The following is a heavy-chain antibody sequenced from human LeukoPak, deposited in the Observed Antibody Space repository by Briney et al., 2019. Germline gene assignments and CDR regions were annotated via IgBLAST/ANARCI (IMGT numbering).Heavy chain of an antibody. CDR3: ATRSSNAYGMTYYGMDV. CDR2: FDPEDGET. J-gene: IGHJ6*04. CDR1: GYTLTELS. Sequence: SVKVSCKVSGYTLTELSMHWVRQAPGKGLDSMGGFDPEDGETIYAQKFQGRVTMTEDTSTDTAYMELSSLRSEDTAVYYCATRSSNAYGMTYYGMDVWGKGTTVTVSS. V-gene: IGHV1-24*01. D-gene: IGHD3-10*01.